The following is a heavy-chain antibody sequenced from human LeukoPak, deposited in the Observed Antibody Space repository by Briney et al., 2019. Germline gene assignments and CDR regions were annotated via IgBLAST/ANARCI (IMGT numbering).Heavy chain of an antibody. CDR3: AREWGRIAVAGGPGY. CDR2: IWYDGQTK. D-gene: IGHD6-19*01. J-gene: IGHJ4*02. CDR1: GFIFRKYG. Sequence: GGSLRLSCEASGFIFRKYGMHWVRQAPGKGLEWLAFIWYDGQTKFYADSVKGRFTISRDNSGNTLFLHMTSLRVEDTGVYYCAREWGRIAVAGGPGYWGQGALVTVSS. V-gene: IGHV3-33*01.